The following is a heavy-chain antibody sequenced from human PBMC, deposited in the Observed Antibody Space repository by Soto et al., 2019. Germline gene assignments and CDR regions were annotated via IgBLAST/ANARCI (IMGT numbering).Heavy chain of an antibody. CDR3: AKDQSTNSRSYHALDV. CDR1: EFTFSSYA. J-gene: IGHJ6*02. V-gene: IGHV3-30*18. Sequence: QVQLVESGGGVVQPGESLRLSCAASEFTFSSYAMHWVRQAPGKGLEWVAVVSNDGSNKYYADSVKGRFTSSSDNSKNTLNLQMNSLRAEDTAVYYCAKDQSTNSRSYHALDVWGQGTTVTVSS. CDR2: VSNDGSNK. D-gene: IGHD2-8*01.